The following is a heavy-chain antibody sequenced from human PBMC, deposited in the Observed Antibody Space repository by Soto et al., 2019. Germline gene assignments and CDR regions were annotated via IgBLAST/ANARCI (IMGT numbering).Heavy chain of an antibody. J-gene: IGHJ6*02. CDR2: IYYSGST. V-gene: IGHV4-59*01. CDR1: GGSISSYY. D-gene: IGHD3-3*01. CDR3: ARVINVFSDYDFWSGNYYYGMDV. Sequence: SETLSLTCTVSGGSISSYYWSWIRQPPGKGLEWIGYIYYSGSTNYNPSLKSRVTISVDTSKNQFSLKLSSVTAADTAVYYCARVINVFSDYDFWSGNYYYGMDVWGQGTTVTVSS.